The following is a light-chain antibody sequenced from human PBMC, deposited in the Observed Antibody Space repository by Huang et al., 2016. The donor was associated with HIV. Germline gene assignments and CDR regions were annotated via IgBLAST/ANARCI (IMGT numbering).Light chain of an antibody. V-gene: IGKV3-15*01. CDR2: GAS. Sequence: EIVMTQSPVTLSVSPGESATLSCRARQNVSTNLACYQHKPGRAPRLLIYGASSRAISGPARFSASGSGTEFTLTVGGLRSDDFAVYYCQHYDNWAPATFGQGTKLEVK. CDR1: QNVSTN. J-gene: IGKJ1*01. CDR3: QHYDNWAPAT.